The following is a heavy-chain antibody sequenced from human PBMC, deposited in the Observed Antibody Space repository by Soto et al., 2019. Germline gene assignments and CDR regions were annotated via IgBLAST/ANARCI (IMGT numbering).Heavy chain of an antibody. J-gene: IGHJ4*02. CDR1: GFTFSSYW. V-gene: IGHV3-74*01. Sequence: GGSLRLSCAASGFTFSSYWMHWVRQAPGKGLVWVSRINSDGSSTNYADFVKGRFAISRDNAKNTLYLQMNSLRVEDTAVYHCSRVGGSTWHWGQGTLVTVSS. CDR3: SRVGGSTWH. CDR2: INSDGSST. D-gene: IGHD1-26*01.